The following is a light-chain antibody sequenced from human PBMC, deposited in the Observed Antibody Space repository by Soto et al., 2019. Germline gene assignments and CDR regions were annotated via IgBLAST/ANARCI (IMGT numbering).Light chain of an antibody. CDR3: KQGSHSPIT. CDR2: KVS. J-gene: IGKJ5*01. Sequence: DVVMTQSPLSLPVTLGQPASISCRSSRSLVYSDGDIYLSWFQQGPGQSPRRLIYKVSNRDSGVPERFSGSGSGTDFTLKISREEPEDVRVHYCKQGSHSPITFGQGTRLEIK. V-gene: IGKV2-30*01. CDR1: RSLVYSDGDIY.